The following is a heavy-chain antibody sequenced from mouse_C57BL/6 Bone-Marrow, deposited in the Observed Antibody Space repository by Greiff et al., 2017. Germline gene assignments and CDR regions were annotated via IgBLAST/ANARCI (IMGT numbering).Heavy chain of an antibody. CDR3: ARRDYGSSPHWYFDV. CDR1: GFTFSDYG. V-gene: IGHV5-17*01. Sequence: EVMLVESGGGLVKPGGSLKLSCAASGFTFSDYGMHWVRQAPEKGLEWVAYLSSGSSTIYYADTVKGRFTISRDNAKNTLFLQMTSLRSEDTAMYYCARRDYGSSPHWYFDVWGTGTTVTVSS. J-gene: IGHJ1*03. D-gene: IGHD1-1*01. CDR2: LSSGSSTI.